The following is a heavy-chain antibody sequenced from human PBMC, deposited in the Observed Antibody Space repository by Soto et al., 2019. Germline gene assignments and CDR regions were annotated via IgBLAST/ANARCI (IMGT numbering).Heavy chain of an antibody. Sequence: PGGSLRLSCAASGFTFSSYSMNWVRQAPGKGLEWVSYISSNSYTIYYADSVKGRFTISRDNAKNSLYLQMNSLRDEDTAVYYCAKETSGYSSSWSYYYGMDVWGQGTTVTVSS. J-gene: IGHJ6*02. CDR2: ISSNSYTI. CDR3: AKETSGYSSSWSYYYGMDV. CDR1: GFTFSSYS. V-gene: IGHV3-48*02. D-gene: IGHD6-13*01.